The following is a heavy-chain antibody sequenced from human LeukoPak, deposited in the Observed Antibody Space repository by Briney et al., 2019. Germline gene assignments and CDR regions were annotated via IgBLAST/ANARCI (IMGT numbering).Heavy chain of an antibody. CDR3: ARTGYTSRWAIDY. Sequence: GESLKISCKGSGYSFTTYWIGWVRQMPGKGLEWMGIIYPGDFDTRYSPSFQGQVTISADESISTAYLQWSSLKASDTAMYYCARTGYTSRWAIDYWGQGTLVTVSS. CDR1: GYSFTTYW. D-gene: IGHD6-13*01. J-gene: IGHJ4*02. CDR2: IYPGDFDT. V-gene: IGHV5-51*01.